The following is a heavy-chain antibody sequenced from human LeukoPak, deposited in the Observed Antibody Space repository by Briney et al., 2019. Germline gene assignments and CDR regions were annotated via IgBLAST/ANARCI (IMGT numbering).Heavy chain of an antibody. CDR1: GFTFSNAW. D-gene: IGHD3-22*01. CDR3: TTGGYCDSSGYYYGGYFQH. CDR2: IKSKTDGGTT. V-gene: IGHV3-15*01. Sequence: GGSLRLSCAASGFTFSNAWMSWVRQAPGKGLEWVGRIKSKTDGGTTDYAAPVKGRFTISRDDSKNTLYLQMNSLKNEDTAVYYCTTGGYCDSSGYYYGGYFQHWGQGTLVTVSS. J-gene: IGHJ1*01.